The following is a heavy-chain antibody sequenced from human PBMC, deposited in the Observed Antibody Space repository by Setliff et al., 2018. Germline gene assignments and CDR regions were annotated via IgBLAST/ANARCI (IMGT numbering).Heavy chain of an antibody. CDR1: SGSFSEYY. CDR3: ARSRSVLSGLVVVFPFDY. D-gene: IGHD3-22*01. CDR2: VNHSGKT. Sequence: SETLSLTCAVYSGSFSEYYWSWIRQSPGKGWEWIGEVNHSGKTSYNPSLKSRVTISIDTSKKQFSMELASLTVADTGVYFCARSRSVLSGLVVVFPFDYWGQGTLVAVSS. J-gene: IGHJ4*02. V-gene: IGHV4-34*01.